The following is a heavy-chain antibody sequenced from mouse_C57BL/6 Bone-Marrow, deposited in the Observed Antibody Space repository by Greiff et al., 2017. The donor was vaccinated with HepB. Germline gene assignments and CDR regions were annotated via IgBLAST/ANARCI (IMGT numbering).Heavy chain of an antibody. Sequence: EVQLQQSGTVLARPGASVKMSCKTTGYTFTSYWMHWVKQRPGQGLEWIGAIYPGNSDTSYNQKFKGKAKLTAVTSASTAYMELSSLTNEDSAVYYCTRRRVTCGGFAYWGQGTLVTVSA. V-gene: IGHV1-5*01. D-gene: IGHD2-1*01. J-gene: IGHJ3*01. CDR2: IYPGNSDT. CDR1: GYTFTSYW. CDR3: TRRRVTCGGFAY.